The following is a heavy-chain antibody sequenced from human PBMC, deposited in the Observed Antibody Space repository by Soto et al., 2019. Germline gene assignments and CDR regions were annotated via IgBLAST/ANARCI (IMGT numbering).Heavy chain of an antibody. CDR2: ISGSGGST. CDR1: GFTFSSYA. Sequence: GGSLRLSCAASGFTFSSYAMSWVRQAPGKGLEWVSAISGSGGSTYYADSVKGRFTISRDNSKNTLYLQMNSLRAEDTAVYYCAKAVGLHYYYYGMDVWGQGTTVTVSS. J-gene: IGHJ6*02. V-gene: IGHV3-23*01. D-gene: IGHD2-21*02. CDR3: AKAVGLHYYYYGMDV.